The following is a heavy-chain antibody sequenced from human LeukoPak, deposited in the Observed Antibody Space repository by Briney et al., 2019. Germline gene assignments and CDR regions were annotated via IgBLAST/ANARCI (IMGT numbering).Heavy chain of an antibody. Sequence: PGRSLRLSCAASGFTFSSYAMHWVRQAPGKGLEWVAVISYDGSNKYYADSVKGRFTISRDNSKNTLYLQMNSLRAEDTAVYYCATDIVVVPAGINWGQGTLVTVSS. CDR2: ISYDGSNK. CDR3: ATDIVVVPAGIN. J-gene: IGHJ4*02. D-gene: IGHD2-2*01. CDR1: GFTFSSYA. V-gene: IGHV3-30*04.